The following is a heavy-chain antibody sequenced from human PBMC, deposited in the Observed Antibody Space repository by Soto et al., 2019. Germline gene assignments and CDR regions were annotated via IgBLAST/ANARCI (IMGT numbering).Heavy chain of an antibody. Sequence: GSLRLSCAASGFNVRSYYMSWVRQAPGKGLEWVSIIYSGGNTFYADSVKGGFTISRDNSNNTLYLQMNSLRAEDTAVYYCARGYSGSGPLDYWGQGTLVTVSS. CDR2: IYSGGNT. CDR1: GFNVRSYY. V-gene: IGHV3-66*01. J-gene: IGHJ4*02. D-gene: IGHD3-10*01. CDR3: ARGYSGSGPLDY.